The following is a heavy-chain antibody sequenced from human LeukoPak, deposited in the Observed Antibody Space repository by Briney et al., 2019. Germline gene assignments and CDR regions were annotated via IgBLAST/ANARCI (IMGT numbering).Heavy chain of an antibody. CDR2: INPSGGST. Sequence: GASVKVSCKASGYTFTSNYMHWVRQATGQGLEWMGIINPSGGSTSYAQKFQGRVTMTRDMSTSTVYMDLSSLRSEDTAVYYCALSAGGSYPHNDAFDIWGQGTMVTVSS. V-gene: IGHV1-46*01. D-gene: IGHD1-26*01. CDR1: GYTFTSNY. CDR3: ALSAGGSYPHNDAFDI. J-gene: IGHJ3*02.